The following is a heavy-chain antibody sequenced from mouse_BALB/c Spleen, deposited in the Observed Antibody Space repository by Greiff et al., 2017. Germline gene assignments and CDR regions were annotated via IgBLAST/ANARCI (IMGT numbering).Heavy chain of an antibody. CDR2: ISSGSSTI. CDR3: ARMGPTDAMDY. J-gene: IGHJ4*01. D-gene: IGHD4-1*01. Sequence: DVKLVESGGGLVQPGGSRKLSCAASGFTFSSFGMHWVRQAPEKGLEWVAYISSGSSTIYYADTVKGRFTISRDNPKNTLFLQMTSLRSEDTAMYYCARMGPTDAMDYWGQGTSVTVSS. V-gene: IGHV5-17*02. CDR1: GFTFSSFG.